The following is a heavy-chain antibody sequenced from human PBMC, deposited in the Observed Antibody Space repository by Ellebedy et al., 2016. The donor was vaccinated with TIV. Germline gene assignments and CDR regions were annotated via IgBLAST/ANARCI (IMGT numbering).Heavy chain of an antibody. CDR2: IIPIFGSP. V-gene: IGHV1-69*13. CDR1: GGTFSSSA. D-gene: IGHD3-3*01. Sequence: SVKVSXKASGGTFSSSAISWVRQAPGQGLEWMGGIIPIFGSPNYAQKFQGRVTLTADQSTSTVYMELSSLRSEDTAVYYCATREWQDPMDVWGQGTTVTVSS. J-gene: IGHJ6*02. CDR3: ATREWQDPMDV.